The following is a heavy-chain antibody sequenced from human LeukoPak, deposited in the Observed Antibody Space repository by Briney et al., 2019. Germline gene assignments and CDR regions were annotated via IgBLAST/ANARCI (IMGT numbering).Heavy chain of an antibody. Sequence: PSETLSLTCTVSGASINSDYWTWVRQVAGKGLEWIGRIFASGSTNYNPYLRSRITMPVDTSKNQFSLDLSSVTAADTGVYYCVRGWAPRGEKSSFASWGQGTLVTVSS. D-gene: IGHD3-10*01. CDR1: GASINSDY. CDR3: VRGWAPRGEKSSFAS. CDR2: IFASGST. J-gene: IGHJ4*02. V-gene: IGHV4-4*07.